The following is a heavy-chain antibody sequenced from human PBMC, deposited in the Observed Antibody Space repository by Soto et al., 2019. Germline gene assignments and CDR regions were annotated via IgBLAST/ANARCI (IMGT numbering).Heavy chain of an antibody. Sequence: GGSLRLSCAVSGFNVMSHWMSWVRQAPGKGLEWVASIKDDGSEIYYLQSVRGRFTISRDSAGNALHLAMNYLSAEDTGVYFCARDIGFDYVNWGQGTLVTVSS. V-gene: IGHV3-7*01. CDR1: GFNVMSHW. CDR2: IKDDGSEI. D-gene: IGHD3-16*01. J-gene: IGHJ4*02. CDR3: ARDIGFDYVN.